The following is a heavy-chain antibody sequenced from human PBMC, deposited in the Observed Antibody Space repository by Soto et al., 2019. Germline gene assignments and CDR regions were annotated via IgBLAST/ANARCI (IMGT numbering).Heavy chain of an antibody. V-gene: IGHV4-31*03. D-gene: IGHD3-22*01. Sequence: QVQLQESGPGLVKPSPTLSITCTVSGGSISSGGYYWSWIRPHPGTGQEWIGYNYYSGSTYYNLCLKGRVTISVDTSKKHFALTLSSETAAETAVYDCSSEYYNRSGYSAFEILGPGTMGTVSS. CDR3: SSEYYNRSGYSAFEI. J-gene: IGHJ3*02. CDR1: GGSISSGGYY. CDR2: NYYSGST.